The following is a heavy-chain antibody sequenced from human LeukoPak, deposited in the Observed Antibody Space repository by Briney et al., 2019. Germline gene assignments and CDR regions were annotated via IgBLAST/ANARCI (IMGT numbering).Heavy chain of an antibody. D-gene: IGHD5-24*01. V-gene: IGHV1-2*06. J-gene: IGHJ3*01. CDR2: INPSSGGT. CDR1: GYTFTGSY. CDR3: AREMAPARSAFDL. Sequence: ASVKVSCKASGYTFTGSYMHWVRQAPGQGLEWMGRINPSSGGTNYAQKFQGRVTMTRDTSISTAYMELSRLGSDDTAVYYCAREMAPARSAFDLWGQGTMVTVSS.